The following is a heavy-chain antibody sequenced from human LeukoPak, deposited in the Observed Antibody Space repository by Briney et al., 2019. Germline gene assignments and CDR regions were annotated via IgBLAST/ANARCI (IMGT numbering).Heavy chain of an antibody. CDR2: ISSSGSTI. Sequence: GGSLRLPCAASGFTFSDYYMSWIRQAPGKVLEWVSYISSSGSTIYYADSVKGRFTISRDNAKNSLYLQMNSLRAEDTAVYYCARGRSIAAGRPGWFDPWGQGTLVTVSS. D-gene: IGHD6-13*01. J-gene: IGHJ5*02. V-gene: IGHV3-11*04. CDR1: GFTFSDYY. CDR3: ARGRSIAAGRPGWFDP.